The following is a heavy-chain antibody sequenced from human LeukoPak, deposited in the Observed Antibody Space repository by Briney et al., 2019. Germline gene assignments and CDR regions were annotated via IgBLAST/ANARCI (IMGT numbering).Heavy chain of an antibody. D-gene: IGHD3-22*01. Sequence: GGSLRLSCAAPGFTFSSYAMSWVRQAPGKGLEWVSTISGSGGSTYYADSVKGRFTISRDNAKNTLYLQMNSLRAEDTAVYYCARSYYDSSGYYHFDPWGQGTLVTVSS. J-gene: IGHJ5*02. CDR3: ARSYYDSSGYYHFDP. CDR1: GFTFSSYA. CDR2: ISGSGGST. V-gene: IGHV3-23*01.